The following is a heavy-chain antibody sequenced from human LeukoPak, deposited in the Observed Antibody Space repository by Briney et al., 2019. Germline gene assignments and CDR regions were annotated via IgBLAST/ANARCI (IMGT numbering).Heavy chain of an antibody. CDR3: ARGGDTAMVVFDY. D-gene: IGHD5-18*01. Sequence: SETLSLTCTVSGGSISSGDYYWSWIRQPPGKGLGWIGYIYYSGSTYYNPSLESRVTISVDMSKNQFSLKLSSVTAADTAVYYCARGGDTAMVVFDYWGQGTLVTVSS. CDR1: GGSISSGDYY. J-gene: IGHJ4*02. CDR2: IYYSGST. V-gene: IGHV4-30-4*01.